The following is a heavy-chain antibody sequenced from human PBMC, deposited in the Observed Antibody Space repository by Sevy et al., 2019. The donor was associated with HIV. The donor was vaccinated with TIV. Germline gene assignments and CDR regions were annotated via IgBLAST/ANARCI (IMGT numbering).Heavy chain of an antibody. V-gene: IGHV3-23*01. CDR1: GFTFSKYS. CDR2: LSFGCGEI. D-gene: IGHD2-8*01. Sequence: AGSLRLSCAASGFTFSKYSMSWVRQPPGKGLEWVSTLSFGCGEINYADSVKGRFTISRDNSKSSVYLQMNNLRPEDTAVYYCAREGCTKPHDHWGQGTLVTVSS. CDR3: AREGCTKPHDH. J-gene: IGHJ4*02.